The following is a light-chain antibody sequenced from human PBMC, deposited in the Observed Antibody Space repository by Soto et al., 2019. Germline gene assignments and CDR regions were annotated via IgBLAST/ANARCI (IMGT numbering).Light chain of an antibody. Sequence: QSALAQPASVSGSPGQSITISCTGTSSDVGAYNYVSWYQHHPGEAPRLMIYEVNYRPSGVSNRFSGSKSVNTASLTISGLQAEDEGDYYCSSYSTLSTSLYVFGTGTKVTVL. CDR2: EVN. J-gene: IGLJ1*01. CDR1: SSDVGAYNY. CDR3: SSYSTLSTSLYV. V-gene: IGLV2-14*01.